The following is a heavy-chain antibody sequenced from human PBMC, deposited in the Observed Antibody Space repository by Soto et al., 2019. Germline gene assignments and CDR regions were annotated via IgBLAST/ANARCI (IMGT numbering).Heavy chain of an antibody. D-gene: IGHD5-12*01. Sequence: PSETLSLTCTVSGGSISSGGYYWSWIRQHPGKGLEWIGYIYYSGSTYYNPSLKSRVTISVDTSKNQFSLKLSSVTAADTAVYYCARVHFYSGYDMYYFDYWGQGTLVTVSS. CDR1: GGSISSGGYY. J-gene: IGHJ4*02. CDR3: ARVHFYSGYDMYYFDY. V-gene: IGHV4-31*03. CDR2: IYYSGST.